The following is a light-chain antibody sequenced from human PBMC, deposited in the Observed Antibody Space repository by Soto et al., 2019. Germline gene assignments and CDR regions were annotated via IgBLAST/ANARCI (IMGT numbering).Light chain of an antibody. V-gene: IGLV2-14*01. Sequence: QSALTQPASVSGSPGQSITISCTGTSSDVGAYNYVSWYQQHPGKAPKLMIYEVHNRPSGVSDRFSGSRSGNTASLTISGLQAEDESDYYCSSYTSSSTWVFGGGTKLTVL. CDR1: SSDVGAYNY. CDR2: EVH. CDR3: SSYTSSSTWV. J-gene: IGLJ3*02.